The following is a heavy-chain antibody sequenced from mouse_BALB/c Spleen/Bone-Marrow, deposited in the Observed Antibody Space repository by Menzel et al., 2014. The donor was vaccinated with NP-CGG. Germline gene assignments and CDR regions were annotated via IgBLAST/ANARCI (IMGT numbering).Heavy chain of an antibody. CDR1: GFSLTSYG. Sequence: VKLVESGPGLVAPSQSLSITCTVSGFSLTSYGVHWVRQPPGKGLEWLGVIWAGGSTNYNSALMSRLSISKDNSKSQVFLKMNSLQTDDTAMYYCARDYGSSCYAMDYWGQGTSVTVSS. D-gene: IGHD1-1*01. V-gene: IGHV2-9*02. CDR3: ARDYGSSCYAMDY. J-gene: IGHJ4*01. CDR2: IWAGGST.